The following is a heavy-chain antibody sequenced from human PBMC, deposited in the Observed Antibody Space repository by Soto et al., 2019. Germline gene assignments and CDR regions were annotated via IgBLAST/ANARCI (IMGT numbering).Heavy chain of an antibody. Sequence: SETLSLTCTVSGGSVSSGSYYWSWIRQPPGKGLEWIGYIYYSGSTNYNPSLKRRVTISVDTSKNQFSLKLSSVTAADTAVYYCARVPLEDAFDIWGQGTMVTVSS. V-gene: IGHV4-61*01. CDR1: GGSVSSGSYY. CDR2: IYYSGST. J-gene: IGHJ3*02. CDR3: ARVPLEDAFDI. D-gene: IGHD3-16*02.